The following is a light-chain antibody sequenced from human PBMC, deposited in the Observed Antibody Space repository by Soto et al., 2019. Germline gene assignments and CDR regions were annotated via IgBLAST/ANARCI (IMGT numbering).Light chain of an antibody. Sequence: VMTQSPATLSVSPGERATLSCRASQSVSSYLAWYQQKLGQAPRFXIYGASTRDTDIPARFSGSGAGTDCTLTISSLQSEDSGVYYCQQYNHWTRTFGQGTKVDIK. CDR2: GAS. CDR1: QSVSSY. CDR3: QQYNHWTRT. J-gene: IGKJ1*01. V-gene: IGKV3-15*01.